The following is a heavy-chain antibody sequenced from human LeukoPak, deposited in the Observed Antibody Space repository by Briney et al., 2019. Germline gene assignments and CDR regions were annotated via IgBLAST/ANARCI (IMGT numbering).Heavy chain of an antibody. J-gene: IGHJ4*02. D-gene: IGHD5-24*01. CDR2: ISYDGSNK. V-gene: IGHV3-30-3*01. CDR3: ARGRWLQLVSLDY. CDR1: GFTFSSYA. Sequence: GRSLRLSCAASGFTFSSYAMHWVRQAPGKGLEWVAVISYDGSNKYYADSVKGRFTISRDNSKNTLYLQMNSLRAEDTAVYYCARGRWLQLVSLDYWGQGTLVTVSS.